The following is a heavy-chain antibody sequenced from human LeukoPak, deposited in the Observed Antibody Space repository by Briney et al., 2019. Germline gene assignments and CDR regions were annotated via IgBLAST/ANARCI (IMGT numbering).Heavy chain of an antibody. CDR3: ARDRWYDSSGSFLYYYYYGMDV. V-gene: IGHV1-69*13. CDR2: IIPIFGTA. J-gene: IGHJ6*02. Sequence: SVKVSCKASGGTFSSYAISWVRQAPGQGLEWMGGIIPIFGTANYAQKFQGRVTITADESTSTAYMELSSLRSEDTAVYYCARDRWYDSSGSFLYYYYYGMDVWGQGTTVTVSS. D-gene: IGHD3-22*01. CDR1: GGTFSSYA.